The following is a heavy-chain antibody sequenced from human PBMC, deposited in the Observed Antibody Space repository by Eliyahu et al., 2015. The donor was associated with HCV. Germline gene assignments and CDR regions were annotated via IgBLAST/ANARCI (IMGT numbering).Heavy chain of an antibody. CDR3: ARAVVYYYGSGRIDY. CDR2: INHSGST. J-gene: IGHJ4*02. V-gene: IGHV4-34*01. CDR1: GGSFSGYY. Sequence: QVQLQQWGAGLLKPSETLSLTCAVYGGSFSGYYWSWIRQPPGKGLEWIGEINHSGSTNYNPSLKSRVTISVDTSKNQFSLKLSSVTAADTAVYYCARAVVYYYGSGRIDYWGQGTLVTVSS. D-gene: IGHD3-10*01.